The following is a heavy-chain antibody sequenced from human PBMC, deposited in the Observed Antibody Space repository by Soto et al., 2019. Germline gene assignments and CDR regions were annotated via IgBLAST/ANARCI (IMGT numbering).Heavy chain of an antibody. J-gene: IGHJ6*02. Sequence: PGGSLRLSCAASGFTFSSYGMHWVRQAPGKGLEWVAVIWYDGSNKYYADSVKGRFTISRDNSKNTLYLQMNSLRAEDTAVYYCAREGGAGWMDYSPFYYYYYGMDVWGQGTTVTVSS. D-gene: IGHD4-4*01. CDR3: AREGGAGWMDYSPFYYYYYGMDV. V-gene: IGHV3-33*01. CDR2: IWYDGSNK. CDR1: GFTFSSYG.